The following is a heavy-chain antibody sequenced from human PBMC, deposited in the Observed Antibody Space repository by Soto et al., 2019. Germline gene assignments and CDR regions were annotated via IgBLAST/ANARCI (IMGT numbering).Heavy chain of an antibody. Sequence: QVQLVQSGAEVKKPGASVKVSCKASGYTFTSYGISWVRQAPGQGLEWMGWISAYNGNTNYAQKLQGRVTMTTDTSTSAADRELRSLSPDDSAVYDWAREVPGVRWVGERVARDAFDIWGQGTMVTVSS. CDR1: GYTFTSYG. CDR2: ISAYNGNT. CDR3: AREVPGVRWVGERVARDAFDI. J-gene: IGHJ3*02. D-gene: IGHD3-10*01. V-gene: IGHV1-18*01.